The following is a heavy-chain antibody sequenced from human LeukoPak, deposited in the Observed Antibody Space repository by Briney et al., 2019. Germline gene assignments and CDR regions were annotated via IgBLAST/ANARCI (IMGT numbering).Heavy chain of an antibody. V-gene: IGHV3-30*18. J-gene: IGHJ4*02. D-gene: IGHD3-3*01. CDR3: AKDPNDFWSGYYIDY. CDR1: GFTFSSYG. CDR2: ISYDGSNK. Sequence: GRSLRLSCAASGFTFSSYGMHWVRQAPGKGLEWVAVISYDGSNKYYADSVKGRFTISRDNSKNTLYLQMNSLSAEDTALYYCAKDPNDFWSGYYIDYWGQGTLVTVSS.